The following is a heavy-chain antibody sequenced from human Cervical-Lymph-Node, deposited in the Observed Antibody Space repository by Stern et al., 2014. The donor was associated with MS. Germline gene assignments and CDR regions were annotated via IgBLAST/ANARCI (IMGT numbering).Heavy chain of an antibody. Sequence: QVQLVQSGAEVKKPGASVKVSCKASGYTFTNYDINWVRQTTGQGLEWMGWMKPNSGNTGYAQKFQGRVPMTRNTSISTAYMELSSLSSDDTAVYYCARGGGVIITPLTSWGQGTLITVSS. J-gene: IGHJ5*02. V-gene: IGHV1-8*01. D-gene: IGHD3-10*01. CDR2: MKPNSGNT. CDR3: ARGGGVIITPLTS. CDR1: GYTFTNYD.